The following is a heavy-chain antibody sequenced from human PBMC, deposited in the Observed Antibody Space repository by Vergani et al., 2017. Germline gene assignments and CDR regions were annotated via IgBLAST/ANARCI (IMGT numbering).Heavy chain of an antibody. CDR1: GDPFTSYY. J-gene: IGHJ3*02. CDR2: IIPIFGTA. Sequence: VQLVQSGAEVKKPGASVKVSCKASGDPFTSYYMPWVRQAPGQGFEWMGRIIPIFGTANYAQKFQGRVTITADKSTSTAYMELSSLRSEDTSVYYCARDRGTVSPHADAFDIWGQGTMVTVSS. D-gene: IGHD1-7*01. CDR3: ARDRGTVSPHADAFDI. V-gene: IGHV1-69*06.